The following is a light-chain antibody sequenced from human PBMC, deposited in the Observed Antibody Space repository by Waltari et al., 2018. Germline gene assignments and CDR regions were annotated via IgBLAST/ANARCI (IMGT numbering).Light chain of an antibody. CDR1: QTINKY. CDR3: QQYNSYYT. CDR2: VVS. Sequence: DIHMTQSPSSLSASVGDRVTITCRASQTINKYLNWYQQKPGKAPKVLISVVSYLHTGVPSRFSGSGSGTDFTLTISSLQPDDFATYYCQQYNSYYTFGQGTKLEIK. J-gene: IGKJ2*01. V-gene: IGKV1-16*01.